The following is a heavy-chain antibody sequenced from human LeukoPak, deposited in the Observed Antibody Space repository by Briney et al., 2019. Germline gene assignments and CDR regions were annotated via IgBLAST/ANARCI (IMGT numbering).Heavy chain of an antibody. J-gene: IGHJ4*02. Sequence: PSGTLSLTCTGSLSSSSYYWGWIRQPPGKGLEWIGSIYYSGSTYYNPSLKRRVTISVDTYKNQFSLKLSSVTAADTAAYYYARHPSGGADRWVFDHCGQGTLVTVSS. V-gene: IGHV4-39*01. CDR3: ARHPSGGADRWVFDH. CDR1: SLSSSSYY. D-gene: IGHD1-26*01. CDR2: IYYSGST.